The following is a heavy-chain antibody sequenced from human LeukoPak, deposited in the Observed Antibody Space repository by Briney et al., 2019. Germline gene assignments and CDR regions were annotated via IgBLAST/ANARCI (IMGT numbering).Heavy chain of an antibody. CDR3: ARDDGYYDFWGGPPHGY. CDR1: GGTFSSYT. Sequence: ASVKVSCKASGGTFSSYTISWVRQAPGQGLEWMGRIIPILGIANYAQKFQGRVTITADKSTSTAYMELSSLRSEDTAVYYCARDDGYYDFWGGPPHGYWGQGTLVTVSS. CDR2: IIPILGIA. J-gene: IGHJ4*02. D-gene: IGHD3-3*01. V-gene: IGHV1-69*04.